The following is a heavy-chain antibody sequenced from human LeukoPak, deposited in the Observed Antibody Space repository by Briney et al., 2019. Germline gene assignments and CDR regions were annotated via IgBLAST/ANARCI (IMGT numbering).Heavy chain of an antibody. V-gene: IGHV4-39*01. D-gene: IGHD6-6*01. CDR1: GGSISSSSYY. Sequence: SETLSLTCTVSGGSISSSSYYWGWIRQPPGKGLEWIGCIYYSGSTYYNPSLKSRVTISVDTSKNQFSLKLSSVTAADTAVYYCARRRVAARLTLDYWGQGTLVTVSS. J-gene: IGHJ4*02. CDR2: IYYSGST. CDR3: ARRRVAARLTLDY.